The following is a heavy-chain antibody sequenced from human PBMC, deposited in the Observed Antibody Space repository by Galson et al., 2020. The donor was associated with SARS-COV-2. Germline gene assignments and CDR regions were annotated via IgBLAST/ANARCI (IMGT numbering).Heavy chain of an antibody. CDR1: GFTFSSYA. J-gene: IGHJ4*02. V-gene: IGHV3-23*01. Sequence: GGSLRPSCAAPGFTFSSYAMSWFRQAPGKGLEWVPAISGSGGSTSYADSVKGRFTISRDNSKNTLYLQMNSLRAEDTAVYYCAKGRYYYDSFGGQGTLVTVSS. CDR2: ISGSGGST. D-gene: IGHD3-22*01. CDR3: AKGRYYYDSF.